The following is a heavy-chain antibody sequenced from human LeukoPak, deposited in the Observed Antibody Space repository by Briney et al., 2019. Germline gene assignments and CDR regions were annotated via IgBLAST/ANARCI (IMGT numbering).Heavy chain of an antibody. Sequence: ASVKVSCKASGYTFTGYYMHWVRQAPGQGLEWMGWINPNSGGTNYAQKFQGRVTMTRDTSISTAYMELSRLRSDDTAVYYCARAIIAVASDAFDIWGQGTMVTVSS. J-gene: IGHJ3*02. V-gene: IGHV1-2*02. CDR2: INPNSGGT. CDR1: GYTFTGYY. CDR3: ARAIIAVASDAFDI. D-gene: IGHD6-19*01.